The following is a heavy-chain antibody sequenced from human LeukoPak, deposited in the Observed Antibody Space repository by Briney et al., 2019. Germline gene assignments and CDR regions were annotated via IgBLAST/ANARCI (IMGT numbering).Heavy chain of an antibody. Sequence: SVKVSCKASGGTFSSYAISWVRQAPGQGLEWMGGIIPIFGTANYAQKFQGRVTITTDESTSTAYMELSSLRSEDTAVYYCARDLYRDSLPVSWFDPWGQGTLVTVSS. J-gene: IGHJ5*02. V-gene: IGHV1-69*05. CDR2: IIPIFGTA. CDR1: GGTFSSYA. D-gene: IGHD4-11*01. CDR3: ARDLYRDSLPVSWFDP.